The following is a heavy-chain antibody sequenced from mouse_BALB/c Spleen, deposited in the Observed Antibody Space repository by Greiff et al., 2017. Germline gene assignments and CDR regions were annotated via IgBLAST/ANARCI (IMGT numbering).Heavy chain of an antibody. J-gene: IGHJ1*01. V-gene: IGHV1S22*01. CDR2: IYPGSGST. Sequence: LQQPGSELVRPGASVKLSCKASGYTFTSYWMHWVKQRHGQGLEWIGNIYPGSGSTNYDEKFKSKGTLTVDTSSSTAYMHLSSLTSEDSAVYYCTRGYYRYDGEYFDDWGAGTTVTVSS. CDR1: GYTFTSYW. D-gene: IGHD2-14*01. CDR3: TRGYYRYDGEYFDD.